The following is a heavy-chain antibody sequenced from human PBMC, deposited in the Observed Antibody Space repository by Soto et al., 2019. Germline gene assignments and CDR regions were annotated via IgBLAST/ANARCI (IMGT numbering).Heavy chain of an antibody. Sequence: ASVKVSCKASGYTFTSYAMHWVRQAPGQRLEWMGWINAGNGNTKYSQKFQGRVTMTEDTSTDTAYMELSSLRSEDTAVYYCASRTDYPELELSHDWYFDLWGRGTLVTVSS. CDR2: INAGNGNT. CDR1: GYTFTSYA. D-gene: IGHD1-7*01. CDR3: ASRTDYPELELSHDWYFDL. V-gene: IGHV1-3*01. J-gene: IGHJ2*01.